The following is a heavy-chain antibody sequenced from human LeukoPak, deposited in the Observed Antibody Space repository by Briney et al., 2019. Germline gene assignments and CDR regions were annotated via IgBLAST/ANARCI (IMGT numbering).Heavy chain of an antibody. J-gene: IGHJ4*02. D-gene: IGHD6-13*01. Sequence: SETLSLTCTVSGGSISSSSYYWGWIRQPPGKGLEWIGSIYYSGSTYYNPSLKSRVTISVDTSKNQFSLKLSSVTAADTAVYCCARQIAAAGFYYFDYWGQGTLVTVSS. CDR3: ARQIAAAGFYYFDY. CDR2: IYYSGST. V-gene: IGHV4-39*01. CDR1: GGSISSSSYY.